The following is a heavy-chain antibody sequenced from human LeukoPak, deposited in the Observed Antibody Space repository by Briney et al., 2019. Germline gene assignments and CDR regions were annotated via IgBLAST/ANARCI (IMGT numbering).Heavy chain of an antibody. CDR1: GGSISSYY. V-gene: IGHV4-59*01. CDR2: ISYSGST. CDR3: AGGTYYYFDY. J-gene: IGHJ4*02. D-gene: IGHD1-26*01. Sequence: PSETLSLTCAVSGGSISSYYWSWIRQPPGKGLEWIGYISYSGSTKYNPSLTSRVTISVDTSKNQFSLKVSSVTAADTAIYYCAGGTYYYFDYWGQGTLVTVSS.